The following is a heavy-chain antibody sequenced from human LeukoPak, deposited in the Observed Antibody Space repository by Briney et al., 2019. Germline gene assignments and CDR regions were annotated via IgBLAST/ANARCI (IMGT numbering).Heavy chain of an antibody. CDR1: GGSISSGGYS. CDR3: ARDGYYYGSGADY. CDR2: IYYSGST. Sequence: SETLSLTCAVSGGSISSGGYSWSWIRQPPGKGLEWIGYIYYSGSTYYNSSLKSRVTISVDTSKNQFSLKLSSVTAADTAVYYRARDGYYYGSGADYWGQGTLVTVSS. J-gene: IGHJ4*02. V-gene: IGHV4-30-4*07. D-gene: IGHD3-10*01.